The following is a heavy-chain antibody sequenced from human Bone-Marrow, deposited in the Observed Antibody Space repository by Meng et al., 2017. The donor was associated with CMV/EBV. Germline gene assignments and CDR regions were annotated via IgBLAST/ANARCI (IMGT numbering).Heavy chain of an antibody. Sequence: GESLKISFAASGFTFSSYSMNWVRQAPGKGLEWVSYISSSSSTIYYADSVKGRFTISRDNAKNSLYLQMNSLRAEDTAVYYCARGPNTYYDFWSELYGMDVWGQGTTVTVSS. CDR3: ARGPNTYYDFWSELYGMDV. J-gene: IGHJ6*02. D-gene: IGHD3-3*01. CDR2: ISSSSSTI. V-gene: IGHV3-48*04. CDR1: GFTFSSYS.